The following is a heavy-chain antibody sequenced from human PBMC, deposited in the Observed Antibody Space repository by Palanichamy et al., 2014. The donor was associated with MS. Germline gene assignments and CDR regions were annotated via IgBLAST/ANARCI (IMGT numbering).Heavy chain of an antibody. V-gene: IGHV3-33*01. CDR3: ARDRADIVATIGVFDP. D-gene: IGHD5-12*01. CDR2: IWYDGSNK. Sequence: GLEWVAVIWYDGSNKYYADSVKGRFTISRDNSKNTLYLQMNSLRAEDTAVYYCARDRADIVATIGVFDPWGQGTLVTVSS. J-gene: IGHJ5*02.